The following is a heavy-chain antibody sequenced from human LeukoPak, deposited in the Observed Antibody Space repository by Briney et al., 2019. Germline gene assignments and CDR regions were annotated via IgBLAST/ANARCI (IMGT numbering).Heavy chain of an antibody. CDR2: INHSGST. Sequence: PSETLSLTCAVYGGSFSGYYWSWIRQPPGKGLEWIGEINHSGSTNYNPSLKSRVTISVDTSKNQFSLKLSSVTAADTAVYYCASSDCSGGSCYSHFDCWGQGTLVTVSS. V-gene: IGHV4-34*01. J-gene: IGHJ4*02. D-gene: IGHD2-15*01. CDR1: GGSFSGYY. CDR3: ASSDCSGGSCYSHFDC.